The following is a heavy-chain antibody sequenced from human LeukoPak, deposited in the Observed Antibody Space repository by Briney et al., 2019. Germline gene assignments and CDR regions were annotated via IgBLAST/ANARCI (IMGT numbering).Heavy chain of an antibody. CDR2: FSGSGVST. V-gene: IGHV3-23*01. J-gene: IGHJ4*02. CDR1: GFTFSSYA. Sequence: GGSLRLSCADSGFTFSSYAMSWVRQAPGKGLEWVSAFSGSGVSTYYADSVKGRFTVSRDNSKNTLYLQMSSLRAEDTAVYYCAKDERNWNYNLASQTYDWGQGTLVTVSS. D-gene: IGHD1-7*01. CDR3: AKDERNWNYNLASQTYD.